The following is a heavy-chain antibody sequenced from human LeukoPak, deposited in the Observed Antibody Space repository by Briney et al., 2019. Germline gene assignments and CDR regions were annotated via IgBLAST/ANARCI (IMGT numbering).Heavy chain of an antibody. Sequence: SETLSLTCTVSGGSISSYYWSWIRQPPGKGLECIGYIYYSGSTNYNPSLKSRVTISVDTSKNQFSLKLSSVAAADTAGYYCARSLVVPAAMWYYYYGMDVWGQGTTVTVSS. CDR2: IYYSGST. CDR1: GGSISSYY. V-gene: IGHV4-59*01. D-gene: IGHD2-2*01. J-gene: IGHJ6*02. CDR3: ARSLVVPAAMWYYYYGMDV.